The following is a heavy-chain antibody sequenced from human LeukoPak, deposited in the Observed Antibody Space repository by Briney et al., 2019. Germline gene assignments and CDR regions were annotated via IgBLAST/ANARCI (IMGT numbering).Heavy chain of an antibody. CDR1: GFTFRNYV. V-gene: IGHV3-30-3*01. Sequence: GGSLRLSCAASGFTFRNYVIHWVRQAPGKGLEWVAVTSSDLNVKLYADSVKGRFTTSRDNSGSTLYLQMNSLRPEDTAIYYCAREGYYGSGSPPSLYFDYWGQGTLVTVSS. D-gene: IGHD3-10*01. CDR3: AREGYYGSGSPPSLYFDY. J-gene: IGHJ4*02. CDR2: TSSDLNVK.